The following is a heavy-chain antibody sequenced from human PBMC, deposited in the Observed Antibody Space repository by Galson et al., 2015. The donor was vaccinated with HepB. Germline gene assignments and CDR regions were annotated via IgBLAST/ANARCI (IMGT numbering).Heavy chain of an antibody. CDR2: ISGSGGST. Sequence: SLRLSCAASGFTFSSYAMSWVRQAPGKGLEWVSAISGSGGSTYYADSVKGRFTISRDNSKNTLYLQMNSLRAEDTAVYYCAKMGILTTDAFDIWGQGTMVTVSS. CDR3: AKMGILTTDAFDI. D-gene: IGHD4-11*01. V-gene: IGHV3-23*01. CDR1: GFTFSSYA. J-gene: IGHJ3*02.